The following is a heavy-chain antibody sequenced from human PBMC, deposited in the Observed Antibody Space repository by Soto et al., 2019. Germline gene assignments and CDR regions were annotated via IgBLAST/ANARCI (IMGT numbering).Heavy chain of an antibody. V-gene: IGHV3-30*18. CDR2: ISYDGSNK. CDR1: GFTFSSYG. J-gene: IGHJ6*02. Sequence: GGSLRLSCAASGFTFSSYGMHWVRQAPGKGLEWVAVISYDGSNKYYADSVKGRFTISRDNSKNTLYLQMNSLRGEDTAVYYCAKTTVVIDYYNYGMDVWGQGTTVTVSS. CDR3: AKTTVVIDYYNYGMDV. D-gene: IGHD4-17*01.